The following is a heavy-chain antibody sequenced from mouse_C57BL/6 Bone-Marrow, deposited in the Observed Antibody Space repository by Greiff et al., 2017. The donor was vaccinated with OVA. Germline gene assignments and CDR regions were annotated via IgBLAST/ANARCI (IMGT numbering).Heavy chain of an antibody. CDR3: ARGGDSSGYGDY. J-gene: IGHJ2*01. CDR2: IYPGDGDT. D-gene: IGHD3-2*02. Sequence: LVESGPELVKPGASVKISCKASGYAFSSSWMNWVKQRPGKGLEWIGRIYPGDGDTNYNGKFKGKATLTADKSSSTAYMQLSSLTSEDSAVYFCARGGDSSGYGDYWGQGTTLTVSS. CDR1: GYAFSSSW. V-gene: IGHV1-82*01.